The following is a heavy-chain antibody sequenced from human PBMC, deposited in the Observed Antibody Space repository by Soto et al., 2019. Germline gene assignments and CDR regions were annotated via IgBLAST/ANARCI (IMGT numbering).Heavy chain of an antibody. CDR3: ARGRTIRNWFDP. CDR1: GYTFTSYD. D-gene: IGHD3-3*02. Sequence: QVQLVQSGAEVKKPGASVKVSCKASGYTFTSYDINWVRQATGQGLEWMGWMNPNSGNTGYAQNFQGRVTMTRNTSISTAYMELSSLRCEDTAVYYCARGRTIRNWFDPWGQGTLVTVSS. V-gene: IGHV1-8*01. J-gene: IGHJ5*02. CDR2: MNPNSGNT.